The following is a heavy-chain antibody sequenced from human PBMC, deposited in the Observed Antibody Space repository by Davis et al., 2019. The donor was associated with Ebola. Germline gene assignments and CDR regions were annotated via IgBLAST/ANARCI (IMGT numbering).Heavy chain of an antibody. CDR2: IYSGGST. D-gene: IGHD3-22*01. CDR1: GESFSGFY. Sequence: GGSLRLSCAVYGESFSGFYWSWVRQAPGKGLEWVSVIYSGGSTYYADSAKGRFTISRHNSKNTLYLQMNSLRAEDTAVYYCARLSDDSSGYIDYWGQGTLVTVSS. J-gene: IGHJ4*02. V-gene: IGHV3-53*04. CDR3: ARLSDDSSGYIDY.